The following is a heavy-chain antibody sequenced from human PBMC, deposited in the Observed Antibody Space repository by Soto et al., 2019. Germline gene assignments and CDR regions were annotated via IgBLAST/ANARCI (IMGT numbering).Heavy chain of an antibody. D-gene: IGHD6-13*01. CDR2: IDPNDSQT. CDR1: GYSFSSSW. Sequence: GESLKISCQASGYSFSSSWIGWVRQMPGKGLEWMGIIDPNDSQTIYSPSFQGQVTISADKSIDTAYLQWSSLETSDTAMYYCARHAGNSWKGDYFDYWGQGALVTVSP. CDR3: ARHAGNSWKGDYFDY. V-gene: IGHV5-51*01. J-gene: IGHJ4*02.